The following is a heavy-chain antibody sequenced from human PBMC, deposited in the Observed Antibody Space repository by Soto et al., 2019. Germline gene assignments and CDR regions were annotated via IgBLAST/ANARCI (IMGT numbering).Heavy chain of an antibody. J-gene: IGHJ6*02. CDR3: GRVGKYIYAMEV. D-gene: IGHD3-16*01. CDR2: IKGDGSST. Sequence: EEPLVESGAGLVQPGGSLRLACAASGFTFSDYWMHWVRHAPGKGLVCLSRIKGDGSSTSPAESMEGRFTMSRDNAKSTLYLQMNILRAEDTAVYYWGRVGKYIYAMEVWGQATPVSVSS. V-gene: IGHV3-74*01. CDR1: GFTFSDYW.